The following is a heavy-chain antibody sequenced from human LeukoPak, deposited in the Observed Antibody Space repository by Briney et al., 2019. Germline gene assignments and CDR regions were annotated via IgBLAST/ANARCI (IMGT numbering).Heavy chain of an antibody. J-gene: IGHJ4*02. Sequence: ASVKVSCKASGGTFSSYAISWVRQAPGQGLEWMGGIIPIFGTANYAQKFQGRVTITADKSTSTAYMELSSLRSEDTAVYYCARDHEAGSYYDYWGQGTLVTASS. CDR3: ARDHEAGSYYDY. CDR1: GGTFSSYA. V-gene: IGHV1-69*06. CDR2: IIPIFGTA. D-gene: IGHD3-10*01.